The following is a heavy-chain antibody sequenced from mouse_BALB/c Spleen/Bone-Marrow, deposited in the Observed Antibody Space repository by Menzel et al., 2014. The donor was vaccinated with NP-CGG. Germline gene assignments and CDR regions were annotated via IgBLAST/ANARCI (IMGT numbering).Heavy chain of an antibody. Sequence: EVKLVESGGGLVQPKGSLKLSCAASGFTFNTDAMNWVRQAPGKGLEWVARIRSKSSNCATYYADSVKDRFTISRDDSQSMLYLQMNNLKTEDTAMYYCVRDPSSWERAMDYWGQGTSVTVSS. V-gene: IGHV10S3*01. CDR3: VRDPSSWERAMDY. CDR2: IRSKSSNCAT. D-gene: IGHD4-1*01. CDR1: GFTFNTDA. J-gene: IGHJ4*01.